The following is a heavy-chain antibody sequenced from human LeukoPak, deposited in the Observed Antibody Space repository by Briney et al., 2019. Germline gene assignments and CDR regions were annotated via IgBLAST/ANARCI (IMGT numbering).Heavy chain of an antibody. V-gene: IGHV3-48*04. D-gene: IGHD5-12*01. Sequence: GGSLRLSCETSGFTFSSYSMNWVRQAPGKGLEWVSFISGSSSIIHYADSVKGRFTISRDNAKNSLFLQMNSLRAEDTAVYYCAKSDIVATIWDYWGQGTLVTVSS. CDR1: GFTFSSYS. CDR2: ISGSSSII. CDR3: AKSDIVATIWDY. J-gene: IGHJ4*02.